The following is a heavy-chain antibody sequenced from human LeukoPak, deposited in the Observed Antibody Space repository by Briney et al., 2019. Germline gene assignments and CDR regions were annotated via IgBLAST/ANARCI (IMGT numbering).Heavy chain of an antibody. CDR2: IIPIFGTA. V-gene: IGHV1-69*05. J-gene: IGHJ5*02. CDR1: GGTFSSYA. CDR3: ARALVGSHANWFDP. D-gene: IGHD1-26*01. Sequence: ASVKVSCKASGGTFSSYAISWVRQAPGQGLEWMGGIIPIFGTANYAQKFQGRVTITTDESTSTAHMELSSLRSEDTAVYYCARALVGSHANWFDPWGQGTLVTVSS.